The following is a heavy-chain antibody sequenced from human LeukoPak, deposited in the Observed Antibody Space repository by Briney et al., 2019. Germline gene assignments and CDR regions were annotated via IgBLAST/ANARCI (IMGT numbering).Heavy chain of an antibody. CDR3: ARGGGGSHFDY. J-gene: IGHJ4*02. CDR2: INHSGST. V-gene: IGHV4-30-2*01. Sequence: SQTLSLTCTVSGGSISSGGYYWSWIRQPPGKGLEWIGEINHSGSTNYNPSLKSRVTISVDTSKNQFSLKLSSVTAADTAVYYCARGGGGSHFDYWGQGTLVTVSS. CDR1: GGSISSGGYY. D-gene: IGHD1-26*01.